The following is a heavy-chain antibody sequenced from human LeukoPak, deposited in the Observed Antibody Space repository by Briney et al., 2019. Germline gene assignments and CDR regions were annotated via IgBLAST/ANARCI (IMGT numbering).Heavy chain of an antibody. D-gene: IGHD3-22*01. CDR2: ISYDGSNK. Sequence: GRSLRLSCAASGFTFSSYAMHWVRQAPGKGLEWVAVISYDGSNKYYADSVRGRFTISRDNSKNTLYLQMNSLRAEDTAVYYCATHHYDSSGYYSPDYWGQGTLVTVSS. J-gene: IGHJ4*02. V-gene: IGHV3-30-3*01. CDR3: ATHHYDSSGYYSPDY. CDR1: GFTFSSYA.